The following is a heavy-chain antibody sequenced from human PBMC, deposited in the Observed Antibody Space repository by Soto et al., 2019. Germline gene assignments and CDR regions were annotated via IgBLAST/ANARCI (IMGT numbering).Heavy chain of an antibody. D-gene: IGHD1-26*01. CDR2: ISASGGST. V-gene: IGHV3-23*01. Sequence: MRLSCAASGITLSSYAMSWVRQAPGKGPEWVSGISASGGSTSYADSVKGRFTISRDNSKNTLYLQMNSLRADDTAVYHCAKGQNSGTYRFYFDYWGQGALVTVSS. J-gene: IGHJ4*02. CDR3: AKGQNSGTYRFYFDY. CDR1: GITLSSYA.